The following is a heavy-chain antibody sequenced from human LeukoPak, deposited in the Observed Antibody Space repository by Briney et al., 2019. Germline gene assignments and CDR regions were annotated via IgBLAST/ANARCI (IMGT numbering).Heavy chain of an antibody. CDR1: GYSFTSYY. D-gene: IGHD6-19*01. CDR3: ARVVADSSGWETLDY. Sequence: ASVKVSCKASGYSFTSYYIHSVRQAPGHGLEWMGIINPSGGSTTYAQKFQGRVTMTRDTSTSTVYMELSSLRSEDTAVYYCARVVADSSGWETLDYWGQGTLVTVSS. CDR2: INPSGGST. J-gene: IGHJ4*02. V-gene: IGHV1-46*01.